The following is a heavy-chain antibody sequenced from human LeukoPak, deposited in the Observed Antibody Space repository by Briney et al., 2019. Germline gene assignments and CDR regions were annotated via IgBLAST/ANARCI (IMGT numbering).Heavy chain of an antibody. Sequence: SETLSLTCTVSGGSITINGYYWTWIRRHPGKGLVWIGYIFHNGKAYSNPSLKSRATISVDTSKNQFSLSLRSVTAADTAFYYCAKDSSGYYYGLNWGQGALVTVAS. V-gene: IGHV4-31*03. CDR1: GGSITINGYY. D-gene: IGHD3-22*01. CDR3: AKDSSGYYYGLN. CDR2: IFHNGKA. J-gene: IGHJ1*01.